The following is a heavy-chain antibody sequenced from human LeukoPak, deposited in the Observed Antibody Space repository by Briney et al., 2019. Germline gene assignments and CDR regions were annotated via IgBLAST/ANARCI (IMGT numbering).Heavy chain of an antibody. CDR1: GGSISSGYYY. V-gene: IGHV4-30-4*08. D-gene: IGHD3-3*01. Sequence: SQTLSLTCTVSGGSISSGYYYWSWIRQPPGKGLEWIGYIYYSGSTYYNPSLKSRVTISVDTSKNQFSLKLSSVTAADTAVYYCARGVDRSYWFFDLWGRGTLVTVSS. CDR3: ARGVDRSYWFFDL. CDR2: IYYSGST. J-gene: IGHJ2*01.